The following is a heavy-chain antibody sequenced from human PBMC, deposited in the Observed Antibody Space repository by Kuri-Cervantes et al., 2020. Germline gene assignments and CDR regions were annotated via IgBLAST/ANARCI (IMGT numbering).Heavy chain of an antibody. Sequence: SVKVSCKASGYTFTSYGISWVRQAPGQGLEWMGGIIPIFGTANYAQKFQGRVTITTDESTSTAYMELSSLRSEDTAVYYCASQDLQKGDIVVVPATFYYYYYMDVWGKGTTVTVSS. J-gene: IGHJ6*03. V-gene: IGHV1-69*05. CDR3: ASQDLQKGDIVVVPATFYYYYYMDV. CDR2: IIPIFGTA. D-gene: IGHD2-2*01. CDR1: GYTFTSYG.